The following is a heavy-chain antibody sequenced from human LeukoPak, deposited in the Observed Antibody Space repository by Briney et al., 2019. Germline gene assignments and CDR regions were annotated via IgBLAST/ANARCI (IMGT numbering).Heavy chain of an antibody. CDR2: ISGSGGST. CDR3: VAHFRVWFGELAS. D-gene: IGHD3-10*01. V-gene: IGHV3-23*01. CDR1: GFTFSSYG. J-gene: IGHJ4*02. Sequence: GGSLRLSCAASGFTFSSYGMSWVRQAPGKGLEWLPGISGSGGSTYYTNSVKGRFTISRDNSKNTLYLQMNSLRGDDTAVYYCVAHFRVWFGELASWGQGTLVTVSS.